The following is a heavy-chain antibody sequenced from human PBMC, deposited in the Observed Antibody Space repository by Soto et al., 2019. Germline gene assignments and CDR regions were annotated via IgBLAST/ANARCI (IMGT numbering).Heavy chain of an antibody. J-gene: IGHJ3*02. V-gene: IGHV3-23*01. CDR1: GFTFSSYA. CDR3: AKDRLAHRFNYDASDT. Sequence: VGSLRLSCAASGFTFSSYAMTWVRQAPGKGLEWVSGISGSGGSTYYADSVKGRFTISRDISKNTLFLQMNSLRAEDTAVYYCAKDRLAHRFNYDASDTWGQGTMVTVSS. CDR2: ISGSGGST.